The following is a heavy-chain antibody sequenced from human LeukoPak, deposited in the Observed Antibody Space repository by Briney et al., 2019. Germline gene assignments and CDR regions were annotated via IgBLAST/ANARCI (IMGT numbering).Heavy chain of an antibody. Sequence: GGSLRLSCEASGFSISRFAMHWVRQAPGKGLEWVAVVSFDGNNKLYADSVKGRFTISRDNSKNTLYLQMNNLRVDDTAVYYCAKKGQADDGGKPDWGQGTLVTVSS. CDR2: VSFDGNNK. CDR1: GFSISRFA. CDR3: AKKGQADDGGKPD. V-gene: IGHV3-30-3*02. J-gene: IGHJ4*02.